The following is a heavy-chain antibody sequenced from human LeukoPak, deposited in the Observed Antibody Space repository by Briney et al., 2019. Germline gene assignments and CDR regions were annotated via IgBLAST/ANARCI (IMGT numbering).Heavy chain of an antibody. CDR1: GYTFTIYG. V-gene: IGHV1-18*01. Sequence: EASVTVSFTASGYTFTIYGISWVRQAPGQGLEWMGWISSYNGYTQYALKLQGRVTMTTDTSTSTAYLELRSLRSDDTAVYYCARGSYWDYWGQGTLVTVSS. J-gene: IGHJ4*02. CDR3: ARGSYWDY. CDR2: ISSYNGYT. D-gene: IGHD3-10*01.